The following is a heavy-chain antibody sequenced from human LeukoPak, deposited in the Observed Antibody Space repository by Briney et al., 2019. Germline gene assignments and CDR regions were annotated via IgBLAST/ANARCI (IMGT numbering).Heavy chain of an antibody. V-gene: IGHV3-7*01. J-gene: IGHJ4*02. Sequence: GGSLRLSCAASGFTFSSYWMSWVRQAPGKGLEWVANIKQDGSEKYYVDSVKGRFTISRDNAKNSLYLQMNSLRAEDTAVYYCARDGAPSGFGETYYFDYWGQGTLVTVSS. CDR3: ARDGAPSGFGETYYFDY. CDR1: GFTFSSYW. CDR2: IKQDGSEK. D-gene: IGHD3-10*01.